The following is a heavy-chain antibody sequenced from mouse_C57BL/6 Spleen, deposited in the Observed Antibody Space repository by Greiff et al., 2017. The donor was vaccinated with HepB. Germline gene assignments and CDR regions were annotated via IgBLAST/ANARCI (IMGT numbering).Heavy chain of an antibody. D-gene: IGHD2-2*01. CDR1: GFTFSSYA. V-gene: IGHV5-9-1*02. Sequence: EVQRVESGEGLVKPGGSLKLSCAASGFTFSSYAMSWVRQTPEKRLEWVAYISSGGDYIYYADTVKGRFTISRDNARNTLYLQMSSLKSEDTAMYYCTRDGYDLYYFDYWGQGTTLTVSS. CDR2: ISSGGDYI. J-gene: IGHJ2*01. CDR3: TRDGYDLYYFDY.